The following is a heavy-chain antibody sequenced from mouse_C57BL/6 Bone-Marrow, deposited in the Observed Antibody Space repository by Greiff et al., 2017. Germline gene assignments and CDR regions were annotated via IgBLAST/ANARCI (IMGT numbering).Heavy chain of an antibody. J-gene: IGHJ2*01. Sequence: QVQLKQPGAELVMPGASVKLSCKASGYTFTSYWMHWVKQRPGQGLEWIGEIDPSDSYTNYNQKFKGKSTLTVDKSSSTAYMQLSSLTSEDSAVYYCARVGGWPIFDYWGQGTTLTVSS. D-gene: IGHD3-3*01. CDR1: GYTFTSYW. CDR2: IDPSDSYT. V-gene: IGHV1-69*01. CDR3: ARVGGWPIFDY.